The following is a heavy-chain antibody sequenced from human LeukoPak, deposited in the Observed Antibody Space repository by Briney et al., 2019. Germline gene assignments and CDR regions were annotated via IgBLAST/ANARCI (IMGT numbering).Heavy chain of an antibody. CDR1: GGSFSGYY. J-gene: IGHJ6*03. CDR3: ARTTYYDFWSGYRSNYYMDV. D-gene: IGHD3-3*01. Sequence: SETLSLTCAVYGGSFSGYYWSWIRQPPGKGLEWIGEINHSGSTNYNPSLKSRVTISVDTSKNQFSLKLSSVTAADTAVYYCARTTYYDFWSGYRSNYYMDVWGKGTTVTVSS. CDR2: INHSGST. V-gene: IGHV4-34*01.